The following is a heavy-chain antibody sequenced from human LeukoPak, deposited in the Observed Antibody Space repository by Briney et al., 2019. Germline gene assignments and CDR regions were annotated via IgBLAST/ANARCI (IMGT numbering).Heavy chain of an antibody. CDR2: MNSGGDRI. CDR1: RIIFSNSA. D-gene: IGHD3-10*01. CDR3: ARAGLLWFGESYFDY. V-gene: IGHV3-23*01. J-gene: IGHJ4*02. Sequence: GGSLRLSCAASRIIFSNSAMSWVRQAPGKGLEWVSSMNSGGDRIYYADSVKGRFTSSRDNSKNTLYLQMSSLRAEDTAVYYCARAGLLWFGESYFDYWGQGTLVTVSS.